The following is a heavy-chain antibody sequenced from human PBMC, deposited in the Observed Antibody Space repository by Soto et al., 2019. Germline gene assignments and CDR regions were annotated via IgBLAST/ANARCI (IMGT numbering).Heavy chain of an antibody. J-gene: IGHJ4*02. Sequence: EVQLLESGGGLVQPGGSLGLSCAASGFTFSTYAMSWVRQAPGKGLEWVSKIINSGGSTYYADSVKGRFTISRDNSKNTLYLQMNSLRAEDTAVYYCATGQQLGYWGQGTLVTVSS. CDR3: ATGQQLGY. CDR1: GFTFSTYA. D-gene: IGHD6-13*01. V-gene: IGHV3-23*01. CDR2: IINSGGST.